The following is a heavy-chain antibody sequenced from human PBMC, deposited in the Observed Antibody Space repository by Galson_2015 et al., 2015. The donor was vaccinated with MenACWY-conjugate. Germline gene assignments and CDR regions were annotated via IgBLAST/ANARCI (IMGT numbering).Heavy chain of an antibody. CDR3: AKDIVGATTVDY. CDR1: GFTFSSYA. J-gene: IGHJ4*02. Sequence: SLRLSCAASGFTFSSYAMSWVRQAPGKGLEWVSAISGSGGSTYYADPVKGRFTISRDNSKNTLYLQMNSLRAEDTAVYYCAKDIVGATTVDYWGQGTLVTVSS. CDR2: ISGSGGST. V-gene: IGHV3-23*01. D-gene: IGHD1-26*01.